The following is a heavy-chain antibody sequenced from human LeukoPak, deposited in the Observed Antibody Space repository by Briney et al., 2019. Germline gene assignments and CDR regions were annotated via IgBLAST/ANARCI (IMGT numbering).Heavy chain of an antibody. D-gene: IGHD6-13*01. J-gene: IGHJ4*02. CDR3: ARASGYSSSWFDY. CDR2: IYTSGST. Sequence: PSETLSLTCTVSGGSISSGSYYWSWIRQPAGKGLEWIGRIYTSGSTNYNPSLKSRVTISVDTSKNQFSLKLSSVTAADTAVYYCARASGYSSSWFDYWGQGTLVTVSP. V-gene: IGHV4-61*02. CDR1: GGSISSGSYY.